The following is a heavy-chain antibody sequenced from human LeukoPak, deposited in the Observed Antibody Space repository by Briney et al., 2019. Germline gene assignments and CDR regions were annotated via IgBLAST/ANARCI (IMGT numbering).Heavy chain of an antibody. D-gene: IGHD1-26*01. Sequence: PGGSLRLSCAASGFTFSSYAMHWVRQAPGKGLEWVAVISYDGSNKYYADSVKGRFTISRDNAKNSLYLQMNSLRAEDTAVYYCARDLSYIVGATFGYWGQGTLVTVSS. V-gene: IGHV3-30-3*01. CDR2: ISYDGSNK. CDR1: GFTFSSYA. CDR3: ARDLSYIVGATFGY. J-gene: IGHJ4*02.